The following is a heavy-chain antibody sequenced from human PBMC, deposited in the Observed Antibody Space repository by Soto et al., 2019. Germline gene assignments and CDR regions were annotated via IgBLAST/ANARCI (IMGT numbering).Heavy chain of an antibody. CDR3: ARGGPGCSSTSCPDVVYYYYGMDV. CDR2: INPNSGGT. J-gene: IGHJ6*02. Sequence: ASVKVSCKASGYTFTGYYMHWVRQAPGQGLEWMGWINPNSGGTNYAQKFQGWVTMTRDTSISTAYMELSRLRSDDTAVYYCARGGPGCSSTSCPDVVYYYYGMDVWGQGTTVTVSS. D-gene: IGHD2-2*01. V-gene: IGHV1-2*04. CDR1: GYTFTGYY.